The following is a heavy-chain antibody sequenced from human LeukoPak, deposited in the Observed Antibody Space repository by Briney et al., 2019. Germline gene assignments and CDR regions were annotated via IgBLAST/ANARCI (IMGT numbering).Heavy chain of an antibody. D-gene: IGHD3-16*02. CDR3: ARDNSVGDIAWWLDP. J-gene: IGHJ5*02. Sequence: ASVKVSCKASGYSFTSHYMHWVRQAPGQGLEWLGLINPSGSSTLYAQKFQGRVTMTRDMSTTTDYMEMSSLRSEDTAVYYCARDNSVGDIAWWLDPWGQGTLVTVSS. CDR2: INPSGSST. V-gene: IGHV1-46*01. CDR1: GYSFTSHY.